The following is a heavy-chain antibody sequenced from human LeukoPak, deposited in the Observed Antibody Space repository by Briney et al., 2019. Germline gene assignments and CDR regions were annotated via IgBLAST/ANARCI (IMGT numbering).Heavy chain of an antibody. D-gene: IGHD6-6*01. J-gene: IGHJ4*02. Sequence: GASVTVSCKASGYTFTGNFIHWVRQAPGQGLEWVGWINPNGGGTNYAQKFQGRVTMTRDTSISTAYMDLSSLTSEDTAIYYCARGHSSLRLYYFDYWGQGTLVTVSS. CDR2: INPNGGGT. CDR1: GYTFTGNF. CDR3: ARGHSSLRLYYFDY. V-gene: IGHV1-2*02.